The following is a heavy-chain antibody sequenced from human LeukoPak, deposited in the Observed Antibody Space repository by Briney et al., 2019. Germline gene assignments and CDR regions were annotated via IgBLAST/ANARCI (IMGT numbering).Heavy chain of an antibody. Sequence: SSETLSLTCTVSGVSISSYYWSYIRRPAGKGLEWIGRIYTSGTTNYNPSLKSRVTMSVDTSKNQFSLKLSSVTAADTAVYYCARARAIFTANRLRYFDTLEYWGQGTLVTVSS. D-gene: IGHD3-9*01. CDR3: ARARAIFTANRLRYFDTLEY. CDR2: IYTSGTT. J-gene: IGHJ4*02. CDR1: GVSISSYY. V-gene: IGHV4-4*07.